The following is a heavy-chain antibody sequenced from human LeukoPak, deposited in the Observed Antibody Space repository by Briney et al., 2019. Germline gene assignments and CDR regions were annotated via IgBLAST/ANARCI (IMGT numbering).Heavy chain of an antibody. V-gene: IGHV1-2*02. CDR2: INPNSGDT. CDR1: GYXFTGYF. Sequence: ASVKVSCKTSGYXFTGYFMHWVRQAPGQGLEWMVWINPNSGDTKYAQKFQGRVTMTRDTSINTAYMELRRLTSDDTAVYYCARVPSMVRGVVNYGMDVWGRGTTVTVSS. D-gene: IGHD3-10*01. CDR3: ARVPSMVRGVVNYGMDV. J-gene: IGHJ6*02.